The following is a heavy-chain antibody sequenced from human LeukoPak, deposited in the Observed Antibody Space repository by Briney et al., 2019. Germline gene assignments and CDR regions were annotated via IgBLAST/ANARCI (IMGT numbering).Heavy chain of an antibody. CDR3: ARQSGGGAGDY. D-gene: IGHD4-23*01. Sequence: SETLSLTCGVYGASFSAYFWNWVRQSPGKGLEWIGEIKHGGGTNYNPSLMGRVTISVDTSKNQFSLKLSSVTAADTAVYYCARQSGGGAGDYWGQGTLVTVSS. CDR2: IKHGGGT. J-gene: IGHJ4*02. CDR1: GASFSAYF. V-gene: IGHV4-34*01.